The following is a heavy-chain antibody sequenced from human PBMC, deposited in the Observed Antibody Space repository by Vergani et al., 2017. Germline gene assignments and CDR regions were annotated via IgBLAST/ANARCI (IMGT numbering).Heavy chain of an antibody. D-gene: IGHD3-3*01. V-gene: IGHV4-30-4*01. CDR3: ARGGYYDFWSGYSREENFDY. Sequence: QVQLQESGPGLVKPSQTLSLTCTVSGGSISSGDYYWSWIRQPPGKGLEWIGYIHYSGSTYYNPSLKSRVTISVDTSKNQFSLKLSSVTAADTAVYYWARGGYYDFWSGYSREENFDYWGQGTLVTVSS. J-gene: IGHJ4*02. CDR1: GGSISSGDYY. CDR2: IHYSGST.